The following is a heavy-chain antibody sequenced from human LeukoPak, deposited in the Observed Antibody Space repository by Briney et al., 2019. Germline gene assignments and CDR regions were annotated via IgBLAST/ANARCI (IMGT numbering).Heavy chain of an antibody. D-gene: IGHD3-3*01. J-gene: IGHJ4*02. Sequence: SGGSLRLSCVASGFMFSDYAMSWVRQAPGKGLEWVSSISSSGGTTFYADSVKGRFTISRDLFKKTVHLEMKAMRAEDTAVYYCAKDPRPYYDVPVGYRGQGTLVTVSP. V-gene: IGHV3-23*01. CDR2: ISSSGGTT. CDR3: AKDPRPYYDVPVGY. CDR1: GFMFSDYA.